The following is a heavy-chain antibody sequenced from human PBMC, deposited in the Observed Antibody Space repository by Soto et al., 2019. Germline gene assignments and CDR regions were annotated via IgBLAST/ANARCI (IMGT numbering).Heavy chain of an antibody. V-gene: IGHV1-3*01. CDR3: ARVATAYYYYYGMDV. J-gene: IGHJ6*02. CDR1: GYTFTSYA. D-gene: IGHD5-12*01. Sequence: ASVKVSCKASGYTFTSYAMHWVRQAPGQRLEWMGWINAGNGNTKYSQKFQGRVTITRDTSASTAYMELSSLRSEDTAVYYCARVATAYYYYYGMDVWGQGTTVTVS. CDR2: INAGNGNT.